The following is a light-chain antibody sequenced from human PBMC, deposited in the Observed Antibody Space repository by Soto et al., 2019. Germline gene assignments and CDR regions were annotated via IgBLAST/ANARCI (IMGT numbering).Light chain of an antibody. CDR3: QQYNSYYT. Sequence: DIQMTQSPSTLSASVGDRVTITCRASQSISSSLAWYQQKPGKAPKFLIYDASSLESGVPSRFSGSGSGTEFTLTISSLQPDDFATYYGQQYNSYYTFGQGTKLEIK. CDR1: QSISSS. J-gene: IGKJ2*01. V-gene: IGKV1-5*01. CDR2: DAS.